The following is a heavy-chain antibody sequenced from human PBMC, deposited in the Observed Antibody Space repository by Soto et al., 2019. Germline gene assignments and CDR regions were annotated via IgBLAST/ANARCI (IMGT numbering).Heavy chain of an antibody. CDR1: GGTFSSYA. CDR3: ARVRSPYDSSGSAFDI. Sequence: QVQLVQSGAEVKKPGSSVKVSCKASGGTFSSYAISWVRQAPGQGLEWMGGIIPIFGTANYAQKFQGRVTSTADESTSTAYMELSSLRSVDTAVYYCARVRSPYDSSGSAFDIWGQGTMVTVSS. CDR2: IIPIFGTA. J-gene: IGHJ3*02. D-gene: IGHD3-22*01. V-gene: IGHV1-69*01.